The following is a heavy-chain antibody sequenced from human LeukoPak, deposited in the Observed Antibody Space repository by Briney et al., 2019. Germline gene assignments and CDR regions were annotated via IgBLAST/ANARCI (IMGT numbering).Heavy chain of an antibody. D-gene: IGHD2-2*02. CDR2: ISYDGSNK. CDR1: GFTFSSYA. CDR3: ARANCSSTSCYIPADY. J-gene: IGHJ4*02. V-gene: IGHV3-30-3*01. Sequence: GRSLRLSCAASGFTFSSYAMHWVRQAPGKGLEWVAVISYDGSNKYYADSVKGRFTISRDNSKNTLYLQMNSLRAEDTVVYYCARANCSSTSCYIPADYWGQGTLVTVSS.